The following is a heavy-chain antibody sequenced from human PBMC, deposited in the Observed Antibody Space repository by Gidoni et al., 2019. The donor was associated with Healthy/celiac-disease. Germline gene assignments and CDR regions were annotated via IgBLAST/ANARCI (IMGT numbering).Heavy chain of an antibody. V-gene: IGHV4-4*02. Sequence: QVQLQESGPGLVKPSGTLSLTCAVSGGSISSSHWWSWVGQPPGKGQEWHGEIYHSGSTNYNPSLKSRVTISVDKSKNQFFLKLSAVTAADTVVYYCARAIVVVVASTPHDAFDIWGQGTMVTVSS. CDR1: GGSISSSHW. CDR2: IYHSGST. J-gene: IGHJ3*02. CDR3: ARAIVVVVASTPHDAFDI. D-gene: IGHD2-15*01.